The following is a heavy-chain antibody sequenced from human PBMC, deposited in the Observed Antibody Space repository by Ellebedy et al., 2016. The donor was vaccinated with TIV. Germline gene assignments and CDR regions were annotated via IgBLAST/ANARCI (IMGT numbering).Heavy chain of an antibody. CDR3: ARGVSSNWYHTTLDY. CDR1: GGTFSTYA. D-gene: IGHD6-13*01. J-gene: IGHJ4*02. V-gene: IGHV1-69*10. CDR2: IIPILGIT. Sequence: SVKVSCKASGGTFSTYAISWVRQAPGQGLEWMGGIIPILGITNYAQKFLGRVTITADISTSTAYMELSSLRSEDTAMYYCARGVSSNWYHTTLDYWGQGSLVTVSS.